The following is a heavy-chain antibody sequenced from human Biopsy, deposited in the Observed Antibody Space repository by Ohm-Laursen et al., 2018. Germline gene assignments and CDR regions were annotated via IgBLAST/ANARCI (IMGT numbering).Heavy chain of an antibody. CDR1: GGTFSASG. D-gene: IGHD3-10*01. V-gene: IGHV1-69*06. CDR3: ATVRGLVWFGELIA. CDR2: IIPIFQTT. J-gene: IGHJ5*02. Sequence: SVKVSCKVIGGTFSASGISWVRLAPGHGLEFVGGIIPIFQTTHYAQSFQGRVTIVADKSKSTAYMELSSLRSDDTAIYYCATVRGLVWFGELIAWGQGTLVTVSS.